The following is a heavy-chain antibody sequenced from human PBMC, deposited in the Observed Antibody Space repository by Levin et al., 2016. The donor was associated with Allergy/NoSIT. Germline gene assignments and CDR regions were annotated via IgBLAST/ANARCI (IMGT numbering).Heavy chain of an antibody. CDR2: ILYSGTT. V-gene: IGHV4-39*01. CDR3: ARHLRREDNNGRTEFDH. CDR1: GGSISSSRYY. J-gene: IGHJ4*02. D-gene: IGHD2-8*01. Sequence: SETLSLTCTVSGGSISSSRYYWDWIRQSPGKGLEWIGSILYSGTTYYNPSLESRVTMSVDTSNNRFSLRLNSVTAADTAVYYCARHLRREDNNGRTEFDHWGQGTLVTVSS.